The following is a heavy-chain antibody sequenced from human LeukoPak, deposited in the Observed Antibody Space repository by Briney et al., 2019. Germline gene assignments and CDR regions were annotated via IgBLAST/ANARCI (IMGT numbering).Heavy chain of an antibody. D-gene: IGHD1-26*01. Sequence: GGSLRLSCAASGFTFDDYAMHWVRQAPGKGLEWISGISWNSGNIGYADSVKGRFTISRGNAKNSLYLQMNSLRAEDMALYYCAKDIGADSGSYGYYFDYWGQGTLVTVSS. CDR3: AKDIGADSGSYGYYFDY. CDR2: ISWNSGNI. J-gene: IGHJ4*02. CDR1: GFTFDDYA. V-gene: IGHV3-9*03.